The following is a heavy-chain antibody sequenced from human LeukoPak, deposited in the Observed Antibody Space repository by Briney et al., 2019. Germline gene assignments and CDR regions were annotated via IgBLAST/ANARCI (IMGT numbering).Heavy chain of an antibody. V-gene: IGHV4-34*01. CDR3: ARRPSDIPRSHYGMDV. J-gene: IGHJ6*04. Sequence: PSETLSLTCAVYGGSFSGYYWSWIRQPPGKGLEWIGEINHSGSTNYNPSLTSRVTISVDTSKNQFSLKLSSVTAADTAVYYCARRPSDIPRSHYGMDVWGKGTTVTVSS. CDR2: INHSGST. D-gene: IGHD2-15*01. CDR1: GGSFSGYY.